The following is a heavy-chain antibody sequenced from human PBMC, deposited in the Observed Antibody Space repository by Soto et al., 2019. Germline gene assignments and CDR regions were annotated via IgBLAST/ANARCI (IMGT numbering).Heavy chain of an antibody. CDR1: GYTFTSYG. CDR2: ISANNGNT. Sequence: ASVKVSCKASGYTFTSYGISWVRQAPGQGLEWMGWISANNGNTNYAQKFQGRVTITADKSTSTAYMELSSLRSEDTAVYYCARRSKGPFDYWGQGTLVTVSS. CDR3: ARRSKGPFDY. V-gene: IGHV1-18*01. J-gene: IGHJ4*02.